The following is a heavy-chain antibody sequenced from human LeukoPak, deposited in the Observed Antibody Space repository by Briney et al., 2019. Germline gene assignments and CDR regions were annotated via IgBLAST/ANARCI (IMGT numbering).Heavy chain of an antibody. CDR1: GFTFSPNP. CDR2: ISPDNT. D-gene: IGHD3-10*01. CDR3: VKEHVDRAFTRSFEI. J-gene: IGHJ3*02. V-gene: IGHV3-23*01. Sequence: GGPLRLSCAPSGFTFSPNPIAGVGQAQGRGRKGVSAISPDNTYYADSVKGRLTISRDDSKNTVYLQMNSPRAEDTARYYCVKEHVDRAFTRSFEIWGQGTVVTVSS.